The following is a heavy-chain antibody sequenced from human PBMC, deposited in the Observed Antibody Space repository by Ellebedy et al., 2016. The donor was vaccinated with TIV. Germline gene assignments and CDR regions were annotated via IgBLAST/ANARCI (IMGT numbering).Heavy chain of an antibody. Sequence: GESLKISCAASGFTFSSYGMHWVRQAPGKGLEWVAVIWYDGSNKYYADSVKGRFTISRDNSQNTPSLQMNSLRAEDTAVYYCARGGPGSSSPHDYWGQGTLVTVSS. D-gene: IGHD2-2*01. CDR3: ARGGPGSSSPHDY. CDR2: IWYDGSNK. CDR1: GFTFSSYG. V-gene: IGHV3-33*01. J-gene: IGHJ4*02.